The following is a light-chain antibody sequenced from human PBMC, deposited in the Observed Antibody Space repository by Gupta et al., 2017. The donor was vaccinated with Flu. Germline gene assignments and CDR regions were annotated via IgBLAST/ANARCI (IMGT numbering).Light chain of an antibody. CDR1: QSVNSY. CDR2: AAS. CDR3: QQRSNWPLYS. Sequence: EIVLTQSPATLSLSPGERATLSCRASQSVNSYLAWYQPKPGQAPRLLIYAASNRATGIPARFSGSGSGTYFTLTISSLEPEDFAVYYCQQRSNWPLYSFGQGTKLEIK. V-gene: IGKV3-11*01. J-gene: IGKJ2*03.